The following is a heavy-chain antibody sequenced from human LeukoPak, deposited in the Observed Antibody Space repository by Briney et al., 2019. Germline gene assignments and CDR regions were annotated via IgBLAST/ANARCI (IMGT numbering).Heavy chain of an antibody. CDR3: ATGGYAFDI. V-gene: IGHV3-15*01. Sequence: GGSLRLSCAGSGFIFTNAWMNWVRQAPGKGLEWVGRIKSKVNGETTDYAAPVKGKFIISRDDSRNTVYLQMSSLEPEDTAAYYCATGGYAFDIWGQGTMVTVSS. CDR1: GFIFTNAW. D-gene: IGHD3-16*01. J-gene: IGHJ3*02. CDR2: IKSKVNGETT.